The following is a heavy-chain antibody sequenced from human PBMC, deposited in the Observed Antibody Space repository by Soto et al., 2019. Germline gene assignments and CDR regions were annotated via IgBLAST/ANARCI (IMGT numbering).Heavy chain of an antibody. V-gene: IGHV4-59*08. CDR2: IYYSGST. CDR1: CGSISSYY. Sequence: SETLSLTCTVSCGSISSYYWSWIRQPPGKGLEWIGYIYYSGSTNYNPSLKSRVTISVDTSKNQFSLKLSSVTAADTAVYYCARQLRYFDWLNWFDPWGQGTLVTVSS. D-gene: IGHD3-9*01. J-gene: IGHJ5*02. CDR3: ARQLRYFDWLNWFDP.